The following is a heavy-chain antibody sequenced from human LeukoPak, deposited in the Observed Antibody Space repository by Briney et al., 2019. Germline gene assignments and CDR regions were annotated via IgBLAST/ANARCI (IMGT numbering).Heavy chain of an antibody. Sequence: AAVKVSCKASGYTFTSYYMHWVRQAPVQGLEWMGIINPSGGSTSYAQKFQGRVTMTRDMSTSTVYMELSSLRSEDTAVYYCARGPEGATTAEYFQHWGQGTLVTVSS. J-gene: IGHJ1*01. V-gene: IGHV1-46*01. CDR2: INPSGGST. CDR1: GYTFTSYY. D-gene: IGHD1-26*01. CDR3: ARGPEGATTAEYFQH.